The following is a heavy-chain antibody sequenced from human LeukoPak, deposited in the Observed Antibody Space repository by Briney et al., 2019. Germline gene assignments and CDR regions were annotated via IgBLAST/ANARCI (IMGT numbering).Heavy chain of an antibody. CDR1: GGSISSSSYY. Sequence: ETLSLTCTVSGGSISSSSYYMSWVRQAPGKGLEWVSVIYTGGSTYYADSVKGRFTISRDNSKNTLYLQVNSLRAEDTAVYYCAREVVGAYYFDYWGQGTLVTVSS. V-gene: IGHV3-53*05. J-gene: IGHJ4*02. CDR3: AREVVGAYYFDY. CDR2: IYTGGST. D-gene: IGHD1-26*01.